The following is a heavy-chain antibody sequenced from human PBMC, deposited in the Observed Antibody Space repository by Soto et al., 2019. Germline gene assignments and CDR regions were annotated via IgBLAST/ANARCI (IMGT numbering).Heavy chain of an antibody. CDR3: ARDVLRGYSYGFDY. J-gene: IGHJ4*02. D-gene: IGHD5-18*01. CDR1: GFTFSSYS. CDR2: ISSSSSYI. V-gene: IGHV3-21*01. Sequence: GGSLRLSCAASGFTFSSYSMNCVRQAPGKGLEWVSPISSSSSYIYYADSVKGRFTISRDNAKNSLYLQMNSLRAEDTAVYYCARDVLRGYSYGFDYWGQGTLVTVSS.